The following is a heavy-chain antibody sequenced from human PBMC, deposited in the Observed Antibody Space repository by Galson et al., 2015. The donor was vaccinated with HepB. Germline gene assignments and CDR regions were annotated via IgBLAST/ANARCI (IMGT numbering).Heavy chain of an antibody. Sequence: SLRLSCAASGFPFSYSSMHWVRQAPGKGLEWVALISYDGNNIYYADSVKGRFTIARDNSQDTLYLEMSSLRVDDTALYYCARDSYSGGYRGYCDHWGQGTLVTVSS. CDR1: GFPFSYSS. CDR3: ARDSYSGGYRGYCDH. J-gene: IGHJ4*02. CDR2: ISYDGNNI. V-gene: IGHV3-30*04. D-gene: IGHD1-26*01.